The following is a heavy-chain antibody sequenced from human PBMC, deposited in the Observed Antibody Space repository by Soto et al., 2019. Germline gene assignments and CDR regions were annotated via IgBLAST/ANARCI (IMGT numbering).Heavy chain of an antibody. Sequence: PSQTLSLTCAISGDSVSSNSAAWNWIRQSPSRGLEWLGRTYYSSKWYNDYAVSVKSRITINPDTSKNQFSLQLNSVTPEDTAVYYCASRGIRYFDWLSTYTEPRDGPDAFDIWGQGTMVTVSS. CDR2: TYYSSKWYN. D-gene: IGHD3-9*01. CDR1: GDSVSSNSAA. CDR3: ASRGIRYFDWLSTYTEPRDGPDAFDI. J-gene: IGHJ3*02. V-gene: IGHV6-1*01.